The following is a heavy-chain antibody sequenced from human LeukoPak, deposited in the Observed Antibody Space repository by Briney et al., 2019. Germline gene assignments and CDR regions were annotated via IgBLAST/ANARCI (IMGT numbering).Heavy chain of an antibody. CDR2: INHSGST. D-gene: IGHD3-3*01. J-gene: IGHJ6*02. Sequence: SETLSLTCAVYGGSFSGYYWSWIRQPPGKGLEWIGEINHSGSTNYNPSLKSRVTISVDTSKNQFSLKLSSVTAADTAVYYCARGLLRPHYYYGMDVWGQGTTVTVSS. V-gene: IGHV4-34*01. CDR3: ARGLLRPHYYYGMDV. CDR1: GGSFSGYY.